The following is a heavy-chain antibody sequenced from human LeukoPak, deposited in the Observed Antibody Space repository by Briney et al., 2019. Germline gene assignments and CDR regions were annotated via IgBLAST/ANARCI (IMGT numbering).Heavy chain of an antibody. D-gene: IGHD6-19*01. CDR1: GGSINSHY. CDR3: VRRDNTGWNYFDH. CDR2: IYYSERT. J-gene: IGHJ4*02. Sequence: SETPSPTCTVSGGSINSHYWSWIRQPPREGPQWIGDIYYSERTNYNPSLRSRVTISVDTSKNQLSLKLTSVLAADTAMYYCVRRDNTGWNYFDHWGQGILVTVSS. V-gene: IGHV4-59*08.